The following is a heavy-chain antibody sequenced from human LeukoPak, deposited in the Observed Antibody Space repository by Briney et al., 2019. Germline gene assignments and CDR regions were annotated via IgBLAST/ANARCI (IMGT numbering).Heavy chain of an antibody. CDR2: IKQDGSEK. Sequence: GGSLRLSCAASGFTFSSYWMSWVRQAPGKGLEWVANIKQDGSEKYYVDSVKGRFTISRDNAKNSLYLQMNSLRAEDTAVYYCARVRGYRDYYFDYWGQGTLVTVSS. CDR3: ARVRGYRDYYFDY. D-gene: IGHD5-12*01. J-gene: IGHJ4*02. CDR1: GFTFSSYW. V-gene: IGHV3-7*01.